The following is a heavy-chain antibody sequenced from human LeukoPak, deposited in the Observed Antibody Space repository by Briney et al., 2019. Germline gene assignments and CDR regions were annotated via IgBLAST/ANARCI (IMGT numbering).Heavy chain of an antibody. V-gene: IGHV4-34*01. J-gene: IGHJ6*03. CDR2: INHSGST. CDR1: GGSIRSYY. D-gene: IGHD2-2*01. CDR3: ARGRTGYQLLPTKKDYSYYYVDV. Sequence: PSETLSLTCTVSGGSIRSYYWNWIRQPPGKGLEWIGEINHSGSTNYNPSLKSRVTISVDTSKNQFSLKLRSVTAADRAVYYCARGRTGYQLLPTKKDYSYYYVDVWDKGTTVTVSS.